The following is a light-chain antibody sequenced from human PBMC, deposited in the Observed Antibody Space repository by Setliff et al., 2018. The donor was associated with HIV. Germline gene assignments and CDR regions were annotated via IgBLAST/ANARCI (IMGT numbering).Light chain of an antibody. CDR1: SSNIGGNT. J-gene: IGLJ2*01. V-gene: IGLV1-44*01. Sequence: SVLTQPPSVSGAPGQRATISCSGSSSNIGGNTVNWYQQLPGAAPKLLIYRNSQRSSGVPDRFSGSRSGTSASLAISGLQSEDEADYYCAAWDDSLNGVVFGGGTKVTVL. CDR2: RNS. CDR3: AAWDDSLNGVV.